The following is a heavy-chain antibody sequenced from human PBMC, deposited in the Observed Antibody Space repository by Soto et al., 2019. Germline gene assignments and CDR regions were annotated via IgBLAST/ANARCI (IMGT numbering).Heavy chain of an antibody. CDR3: ARGLNFWIVYYRTTTWFDP. D-gene: IGHD3-3*01. Sequence: ASVKVSCKASGYIFSGYYMHWVRQAPGQGLEWMGWINPNSGGTKYAQKFQGWVTMTRNTSISTAYMELSRLRSEDTAVYYCARGLNFWIVYYRTTTWFDPWGQGTLVTVSS. V-gene: IGHV1-2*04. J-gene: IGHJ5*02. CDR2: INPNSGGT. CDR1: GYIFSGYY.